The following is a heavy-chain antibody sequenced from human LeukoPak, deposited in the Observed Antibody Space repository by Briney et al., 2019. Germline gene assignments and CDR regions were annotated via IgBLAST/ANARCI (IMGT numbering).Heavy chain of an antibody. Sequence: PSQTLSLTCNVSGGSISSGNFYWSWIRQPPGKDLEYIGYIHTSGSTYYSPSLKRRITISVDRSKNQFSLKLTSVTAADTALYYCAREGAAYGGFDPWGQGTLVTVSS. V-gene: IGHV4-30-2*01. CDR1: GGSISSGNFY. CDR3: AREGAAYGGFDP. J-gene: IGHJ5*02. D-gene: IGHD4-23*01. CDR2: IHTSGST.